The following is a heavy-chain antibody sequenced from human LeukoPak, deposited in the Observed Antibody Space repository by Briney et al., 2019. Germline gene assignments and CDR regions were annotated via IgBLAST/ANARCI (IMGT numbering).Heavy chain of an antibody. Sequence: GGSLRLSCAASGFTFSNYGMHWVRQAPGKGLEWVATILYDGSYKYYADSVKGRFTIPRDNSKNTLYLQMNSLRAEDTAVYYCAKDDRGYCSGGSCYPDYWGQGTLVTVST. CDR1: GFTFSNYG. J-gene: IGHJ4*02. CDR3: AKDDRGYCSGGSCYPDY. V-gene: IGHV3-30*18. CDR2: ILYDGSYK. D-gene: IGHD2-15*01.